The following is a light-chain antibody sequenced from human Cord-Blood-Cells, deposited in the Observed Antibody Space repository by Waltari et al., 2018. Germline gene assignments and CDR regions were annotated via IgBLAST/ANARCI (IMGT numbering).Light chain of an antibody. Sequence: QSALTQPASVSGSPGQSITISCTGTSSDVGGYNYVSWYQQHPGKAPKRMFYDVSKRPSGVSNRFSGSKSGNTASLTISGLQAEDEADYYCSSYTSSSTWVFGGGTKLTVL. J-gene: IGLJ3*02. CDR3: SSYTSSSTWV. CDR2: DVS. CDR1: SSDVGGYNY. V-gene: IGLV2-14*01.